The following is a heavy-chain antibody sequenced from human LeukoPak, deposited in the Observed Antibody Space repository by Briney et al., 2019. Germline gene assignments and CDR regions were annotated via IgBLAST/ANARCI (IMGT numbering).Heavy chain of an antibody. D-gene: IGHD3-22*01. J-gene: IGHJ4*02. CDR3: AGSSSTGYPYYLDY. CDR2: IYPGDSDT. V-gene: IGHV5-51*01. Sequence: GESLKISCKGSGYSFTTFWNGWVCQMPGTGLEWMGIIYPGDSDTRYSPSFQGQFTISADKSISTAYLQWSSLKASDTAMYYCAGSSSTGYPYYLDYWGQGTLVTVSS. CDR1: GYSFTTFW.